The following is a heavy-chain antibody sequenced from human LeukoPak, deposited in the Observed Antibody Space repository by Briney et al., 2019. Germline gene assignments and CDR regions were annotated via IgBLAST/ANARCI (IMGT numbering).Heavy chain of an antibody. CDR2: ISYSGST. Sequence: SETLSLTCTVSGGSISGYYWTWIRQPPGKGLEWIGYISYSGSTSSHPSLTSRVTISLDTSKNQFSLKLTSVTAADTAVYYCVRGYSGYPYYLDYWGQRTLVTVSS. CDR3: VRGYSGYPYYLDY. V-gene: IGHV4-59*08. CDR1: GGSISGYY. D-gene: IGHD5-12*01. J-gene: IGHJ4*02.